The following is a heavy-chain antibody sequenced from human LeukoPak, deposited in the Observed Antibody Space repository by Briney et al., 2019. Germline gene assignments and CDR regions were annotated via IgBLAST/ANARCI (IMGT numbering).Heavy chain of an antibody. CDR2: INPSPGST. J-gene: IGHJ5*02. CDR3: ARGGIPAAGRSNWFDP. CDR1: GYTFTSYY. Sequence: ASVKVSCKASGYTFTSYYVHWVRQAPGQGLEWMGIINPSPGSTSYARKFQGRVTMTRDTSTSTVYMELSSLRSEDTAVYYCARGGIPAAGRSNWFDPWAREPWSPSPQ. D-gene: IGHD6-13*01. V-gene: IGHV1-46*01.